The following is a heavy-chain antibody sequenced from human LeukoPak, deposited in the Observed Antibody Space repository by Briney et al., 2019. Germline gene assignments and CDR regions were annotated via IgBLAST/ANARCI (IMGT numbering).Heavy chain of an antibody. CDR3: AKAVAGLRDAFDI. Sequence: LGESLKISCKGSGYSFTSYWMGWVRQMPGKGLEWMGIIYPGDSDTRYSPSFQGQVTFSADKSISTAYLQWSSLRASDTAVYYCAKAVAGLRDAFDIWGQGTMVTVSS. V-gene: IGHV5-51*01. D-gene: IGHD6-19*01. CDR1: GYSFTSYW. J-gene: IGHJ3*02. CDR2: IYPGDSDT.